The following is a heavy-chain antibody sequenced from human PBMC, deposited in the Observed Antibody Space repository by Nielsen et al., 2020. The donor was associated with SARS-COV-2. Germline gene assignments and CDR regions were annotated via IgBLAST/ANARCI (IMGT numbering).Heavy chain of an antibody. J-gene: IGHJ2*01. Sequence: SETLSLTCAVYSGSFSGHYWTWIRQPPGKGVEWIGEINHSGGTNYKPPLKSRVTILVDASKSQFSLKLSSVTAADTAVYYCARRNRLASPGAHFDLWGRGTLVTVSS. CDR3: ARRNRLASPGAHFDL. CDR1: SGSFSGHY. CDR2: INHSGGT. V-gene: IGHV4-34*01. D-gene: IGHD2-2*01.